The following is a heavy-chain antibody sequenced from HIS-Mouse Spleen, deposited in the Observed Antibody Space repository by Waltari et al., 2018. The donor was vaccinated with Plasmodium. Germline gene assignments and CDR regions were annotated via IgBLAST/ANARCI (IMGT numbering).Heavy chain of an antibody. J-gene: IGHJ2*01. CDR1: GFTFSGYW. CDR2: IKQDGSEK. D-gene: IGHD6-13*01. Sequence: EVQLVESGGGLVQPGGSLRLSCAASGFTFSGYWMSWVRQAPGKGLEWVANIKQDGSEKYYVDSVKGRFTISRDNAKNSLYLQMNSLRDEDTAVYYCASSWYWYFDLWGRGTLVTVSS. V-gene: IGHV3-7*01. CDR3: ASSWYWYFDL.